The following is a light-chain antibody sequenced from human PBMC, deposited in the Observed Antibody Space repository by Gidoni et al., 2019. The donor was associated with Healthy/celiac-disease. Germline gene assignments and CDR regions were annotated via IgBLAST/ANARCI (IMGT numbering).Light chain of an antibody. CDR1: QSVSSY. CDR2: DAS. V-gene: IGKV3-11*01. J-gene: IGKJ4*02. Sequence: EIVLPQSQATLSLSPGERATLSCRASQSVSSYLAWYQQKHGQAPRLLIYDASNRATGITARFSGSGAGTDVTLTISSLEPEDFAVYYCQQRSNWPPVTFGGGTKVEIK. CDR3: QQRSNWPPVT.